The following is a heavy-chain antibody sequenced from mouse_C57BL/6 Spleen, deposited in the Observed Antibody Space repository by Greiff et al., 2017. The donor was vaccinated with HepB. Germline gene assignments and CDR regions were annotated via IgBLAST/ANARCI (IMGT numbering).Heavy chain of an antibody. CDR3: ARAFATGY. CDR2: ISDGGSYT. Sequence: EVQLVESGGGLVKPGGSLKLSCAASGFTFSSYAMSWVRQTPEKRLEWVATISDGGSYTYYPDNVKGRFTISRDNATNNLYLQMSHLKSEDTAMYYCARAFATGYWGKGATLTVAS. J-gene: IGHJ2*01. CDR1: GFTFSSYA. V-gene: IGHV5-4*01.